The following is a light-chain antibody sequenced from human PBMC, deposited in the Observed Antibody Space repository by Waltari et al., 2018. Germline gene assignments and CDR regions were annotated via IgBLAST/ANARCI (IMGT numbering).Light chain of an antibody. CDR3: QQYGSSPLT. CDR2: GAS. J-gene: IGKJ4*01. Sequence: RARQSVSSSYLAWYPQKPCQAPRLLIYGASSRATGIPDRFIGSGSGTDFTLTISRLEPEDFAVYYCQQYGSSPLTFGGGTKVEIK. V-gene: IGKV3-20*01. CDR1: QSVSSSY.